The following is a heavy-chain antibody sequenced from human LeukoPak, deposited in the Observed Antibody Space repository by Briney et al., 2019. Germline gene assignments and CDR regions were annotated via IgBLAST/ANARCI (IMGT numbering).Heavy chain of an antibody. D-gene: IGHD6-19*01. CDR1: GGSISSYY. V-gene: IGHV4-59*01. CDR2: IYYSGST. J-gene: IGHJ4*02. Sequence: PSETLSLTCTVSGGSISSYYWSWIRQPPGKGLEWIGYIYYSGSTNYNPSLKSRVTISVDTSKNQFSLKLSSVTAADTAVYYCARVLGIAVAELGGYFDYWGQGTLVTVSS. CDR3: ARVLGIAVAELGGYFDY.